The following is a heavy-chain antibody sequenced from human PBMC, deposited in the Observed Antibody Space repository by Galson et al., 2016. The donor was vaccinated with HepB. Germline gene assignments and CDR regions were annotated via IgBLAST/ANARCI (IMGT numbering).Heavy chain of an antibody. CDR2: TYCGSTKWYF. CDR3: ARGFSLPS. CDR1: GDSVSNEDTV. J-gene: IGHJ5*02. Sequence: CAISGDSVSNEDTVWNWIRQSPSRGLEWLGRTYCGSTKWYFDYAVSVKNRITVTPDTSKNQFSLQLTSVTPEDTATYYCARGFSLPSWGQGTLVAVAS. V-gene: IGHV6-1*01.